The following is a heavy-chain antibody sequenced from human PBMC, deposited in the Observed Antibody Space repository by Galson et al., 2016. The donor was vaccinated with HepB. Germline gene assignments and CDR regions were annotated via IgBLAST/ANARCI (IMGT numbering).Heavy chain of an antibody. CDR2: INTDGSST. V-gene: IGHV3-74*01. CDR1: GFTFSSYW. Sequence: SLRLSCAASGFTFSSYWMHWVRQVPGKGLVWVSHINTDGSSTHYADSVKGRFTISRDNAKNTLYLQINSLRAEDTAVYYCVSERLATNWFDPWGQGTLVTVSS. CDR3: VSERLATNWFDP. J-gene: IGHJ5*02. D-gene: IGHD2-8*01.